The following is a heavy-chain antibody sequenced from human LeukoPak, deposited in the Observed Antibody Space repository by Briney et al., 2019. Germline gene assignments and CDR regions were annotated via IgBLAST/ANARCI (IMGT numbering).Heavy chain of an antibody. CDR3: AKGSSSSSGRPDC. J-gene: IGHJ4*02. CDR2: ISSSSSTI. D-gene: IGHD6-6*01. V-gene: IGHV3-48*01. CDR1: GFTFSSYS. Sequence: GGSLRLSCAASGFTFSSYSMNWVRQAPGKGLEWVSYISSSSSTIYYADSVKGRFTISRDNAKNSLYLQMNSLRAEDTAVYYCAKGSSSSSGRPDCWGQGTLVTVSS.